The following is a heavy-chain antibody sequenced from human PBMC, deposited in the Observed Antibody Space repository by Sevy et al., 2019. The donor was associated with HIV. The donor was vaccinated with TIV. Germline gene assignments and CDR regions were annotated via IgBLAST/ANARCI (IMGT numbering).Heavy chain of an antibody. D-gene: IGHD4-17*01. CDR3: ARDEYENGDYRY. Sequence: GGSLRLSCAASGFTFSSYAMHWVRQAPGKGLEWVAVISYDGSNKYYADSVKGRFTISRDNSKNTLYLQVNSLRAEDTAVYYCARDEYENGDYRYWGQGTLVTVSS. J-gene: IGHJ4*02. V-gene: IGHV3-30-3*01. CDR2: ISYDGSNK. CDR1: GFTFSSYA.